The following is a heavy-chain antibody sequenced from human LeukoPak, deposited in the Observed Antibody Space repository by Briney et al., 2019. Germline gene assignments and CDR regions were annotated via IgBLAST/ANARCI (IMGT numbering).Heavy chain of an antibody. Sequence: PGGSLRLSCAASGFTFSIYSMTWLRPAAGKVLEWISHISAASWGIKYADSVQGRFTTSRDNAKNSLYLQMNSLRAEDTAVYYCARDPGTDGSSWYVLDNWGQGTLVTVSA. D-gene: IGHD6-13*01. CDR2: ISAASWGI. CDR3: ARDPGTDGSSWYVLDN. CDR1: GFTFSIYS. V-gene: IGHV3-48*01. J-gene: IGHJ4*02.